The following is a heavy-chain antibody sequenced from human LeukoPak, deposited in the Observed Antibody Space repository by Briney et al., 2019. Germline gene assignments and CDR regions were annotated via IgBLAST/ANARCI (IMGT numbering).Heavy chain of an antibody. Sequence: GGSLRLSCAAAGFSFSSYDMSWVRQAPGKGPEWVAGISGRGDKTYYADSVRGRFSISRDNSRNTLALQMNSPRGEDTAVYYCARSFWVKGGSQSNSWHYFDYWGQGTLVTVSS. CDR2: ISGRGDKT. J-gene: IGHJ4*02. CDR3: ARSFWVKGGSQSNSWHYFDY. V-gene: IGHV3-23*01. D-gene: IGHD2-2*01. CDR1: GFSFSSYD.